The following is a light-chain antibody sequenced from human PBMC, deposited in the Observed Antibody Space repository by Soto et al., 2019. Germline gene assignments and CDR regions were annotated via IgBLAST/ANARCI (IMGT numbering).Light chain of an antibody. Sequence: EIVMTQSPATLSVSPGERATLSCRASQSVSSNLAWYQQKPGQAPRLLIYGASTRATGIPARFSGRGSGTEFTLTISSLQSEDFAVYYCQQYNNWLGFGQGTKLEIK. J-gene: IGKJ2*03. V-gene: IGKV3-15*01. CDR1: QSVSSN. CDR2: GAS. CDR3: QQYNNWLG.